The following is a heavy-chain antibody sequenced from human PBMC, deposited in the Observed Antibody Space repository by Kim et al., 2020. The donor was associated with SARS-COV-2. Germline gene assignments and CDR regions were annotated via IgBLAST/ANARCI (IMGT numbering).Heavy chain of an antibody. Sequence: GGSLRLSCAASGFTFSSYWMHWVRQAPGKGLVWVSRINSDGSSTSYADSVKGRFTISRDNAKNTLYLQMNSLRAEDTAVYYCARVDTMVQGVTPYYYYGMDVWGQGTTVTVSS. J-gene: IGHJ6*02. D-gene: IGHD3-10*01. CDR2: INSDGSST. CDR3: ARVDTMVQGVTPYYYYGMDV. V-gene: IGHV3-74*01. CDR1: GFTFSSYW.